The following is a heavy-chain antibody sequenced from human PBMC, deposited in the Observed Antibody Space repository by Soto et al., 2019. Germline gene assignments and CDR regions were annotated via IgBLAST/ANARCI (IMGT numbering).Heavy chain of an antibody. J-gene: IGHJ6*02. CDR3: VQSRCGGDCLQSYSSHSYYGLDV. D-gene: IGHD2-21*02. CDR2: IYWDDDK. CDR1: GLSLSTTGVG. V-gene: IGHV2-5*02. Sequence: QITLKESGPTLVKPTQTLTLTCTFSGLSLSTTGVGVGWIRQPPRKALEWLALIYWDDDKRYSPSLKSRLTITKDTSKNQVVLTMTNMDPVDTATYYCVQSRCGGDCLQSYSSHSYYGLDVWGQGTTVTVSS.